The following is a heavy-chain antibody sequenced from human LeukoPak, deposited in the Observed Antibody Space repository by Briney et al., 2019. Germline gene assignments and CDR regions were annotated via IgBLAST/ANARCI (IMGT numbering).Heavy chain of an antibody. CDR2: ISPYNGNT. J-gene: IGHJ6*03. Sequence: ASVKVSCKASRYTFTSYGISWVRQAPGQGLEWMGWISPYNGNTNYEQKLQGRVTMTTDTSTSTAYMELRSLRSDDTAVYYCARVFIDYYYYVDVWGKGTTATISS. CDR3: ARVFIDYYYYVDV. V-gene: IGHV1-18*01. CDR1: RYTFTSYG.